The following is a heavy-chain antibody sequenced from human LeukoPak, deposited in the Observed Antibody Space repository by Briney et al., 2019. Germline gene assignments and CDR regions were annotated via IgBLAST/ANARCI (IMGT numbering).Heavy chain of an antibody. CDR2: IIPICGTT. CDR3: ARVVGLTGYSSSWYSGYYYYMDV. Sequence: SVKVSCKASGGTFSSYAISWVRQAPGQGLEWMGGIIPICGTTNYAQKFQDRVTITADKSTSTAYMELSSLRSEDTAVYYCARVVGLTGYSSSWYSGYYYYMDVWGKGTTVTVSS. D-gene: IGHD6-13*01. CDR1: GGTFSSYA. V-gene: IGHV1-69*06. J-gene: IGHJ6*03.